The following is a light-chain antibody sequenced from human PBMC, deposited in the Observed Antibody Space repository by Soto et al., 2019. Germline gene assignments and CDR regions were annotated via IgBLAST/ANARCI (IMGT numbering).Light chain of an antibody. CDR2: DAS. V-gene: IGKV3-11*01. CDR1: QSVNSY. Sequence: EIVLTQSPATLSLSPGERATLSCRASQSVNSYLAWYQQKPGQAPRLLIYDASNRATGIPARFSGSWSGTDFALTISSLEPEDFAVYYCQQRSDFTFGGGTKVEIK. J-gene: IGKJ4*01. CDR3: QQRSDFT.